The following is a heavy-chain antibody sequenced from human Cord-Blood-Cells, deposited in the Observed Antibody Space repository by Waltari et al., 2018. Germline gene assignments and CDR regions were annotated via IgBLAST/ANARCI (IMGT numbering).Heavy chain of an antibody. CDR2: IYHSGST. CDR1: GYSISSGYY. J-gene: IGHJ4*02. CDR3: ARGEGLQYPYYFDY. D-gene: IGHD4-4*01. V-gene: IGHV4-38-2*01. Sequence: QVQLQESGPGLVKPSETLSLTCAVSGYSISSGYYWGWIRQPPGEGLEWSGSIYHSGSTYYNPSLKSRVTISVDTSKNQCSLKLSSVTAADTAVYYCARGEGLQYPYYFDYWGQGTLVTVSS.